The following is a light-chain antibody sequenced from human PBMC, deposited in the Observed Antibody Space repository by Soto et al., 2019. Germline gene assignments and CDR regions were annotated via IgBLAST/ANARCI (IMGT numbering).Light chain of an antibody. CDR3: GTWDSSLSASYV. J-gene: IGLJ1*01. V-gene: IGLV1-51*02. CDR2: ENN. Sequence: QSVLTQPPSVSAAPGQKVTISCSGSSSNIGNNYVSWYQQLPGTAPKLLIYENNKRPSGIPDRFSGSKSGTSATLGITGLQTGDEADYYCGTWDSSLSASYVFGTETKLTVL. CDR1: SSNIGNNY.